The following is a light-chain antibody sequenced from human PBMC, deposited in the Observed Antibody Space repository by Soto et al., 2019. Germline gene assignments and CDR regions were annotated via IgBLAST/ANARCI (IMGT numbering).Light chain of an antibody. CDR3: SAYAGSNNFV. CDR2: EVS. V-gene: IGLV2-8*01. Sequence: QSVLTQPPSASGSPGQSVTISCTGTSSDVGGYKYVSWYQQQPGKAPKLIIYEVSQRPSGVPDRFSGSKSGNTASLTVSGLQTEDEADYYCSAYAGSNNFVFGSGPKVTVL. CDR1: SSDVGGYKY. J-gene: IGLJ1*01.